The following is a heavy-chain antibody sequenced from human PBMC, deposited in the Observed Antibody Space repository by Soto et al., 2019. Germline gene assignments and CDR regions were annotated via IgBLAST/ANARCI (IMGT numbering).Heavy chain of an antibody. CDR1: GYTFTNYV. CDR3: ARNYYRSGSYYPGGY. Sequence: QVHLVQSGAEEKKPGASVKVSCKASGYTFTNYVMHWVRQAPGQRLEWMGWINAGNGNTKYSQNFQGRVTITGDASATTVYMELSSLRSEDTSVYYCARNYYRSGSYYPGGYWGQGTLVTVSS. J-gene: IGHJ4*02. D-gene: IGHD3-10*01. V-gene: IGHV1-3*05. CDR2: INAGNGNT.